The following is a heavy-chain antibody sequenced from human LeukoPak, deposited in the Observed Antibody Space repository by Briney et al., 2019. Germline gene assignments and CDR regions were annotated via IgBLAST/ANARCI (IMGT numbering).Heavy chain of an antibody. CDR2: IYYSGST. V-gene: IGHV4-59*08. Sequence: SETLFLTCTVSGGSISSYYWSWIRQPPGKGLEWIGYIYYSGSTNYNPSLKSRVTISVDTSKNQFSLKLSSVTAADTAVYYCARQTWYGAFDIWGQGTMVTVSS. CDR3: ARQTWYGAFDI. D-gene: IGHD2-15*01. J-gene: IGHJ3*02. CDR1: GGSISSYY.